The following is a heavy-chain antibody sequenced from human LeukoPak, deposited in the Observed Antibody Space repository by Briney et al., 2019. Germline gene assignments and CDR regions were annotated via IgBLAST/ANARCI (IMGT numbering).Heavy chain of an antibody. V-gene: IGHV5-51*01. J-gene: IGHJ6*02. D-gene: IGHD6-19*01. Sequence: GESLKISCQGSGYSFTSYWIGWVRQMPGKGLEWMGIIYPGDSDTRYSPSFQGQITISADKSISTAYLQWSSLKASDTAMYYCARSLGIAVAGTRYYGMDVWGQGITVTVSS. CDR2: IYPGDSDT. CDR1: GYSFTSYW. CDR3: ARSLGIAVAGTRYYGMDV.